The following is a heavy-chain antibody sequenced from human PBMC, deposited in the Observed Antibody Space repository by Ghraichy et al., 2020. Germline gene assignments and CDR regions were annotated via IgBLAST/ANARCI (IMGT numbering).Heavy chain of an antibody. CDR1: GGSISSGGYY. J-gene: IGHJ5*02. Sequence: SETLSLTCTVSGGSISSGGYYWSWIRQHPGKGLEWIGYIYYSGSTYYNPSLKSRVTISVDTSKNQFSLKLSSVTAADTAVYYCARGIGRDIVLMVYAPNWFDPWGQGTLVTVSS. CDR2: IYYSGST. V-gene: IGHV4-31*03. CDR3: ARGIGRDIVLMVYAPNWFDP. D-gene: IGHD2-8*01.